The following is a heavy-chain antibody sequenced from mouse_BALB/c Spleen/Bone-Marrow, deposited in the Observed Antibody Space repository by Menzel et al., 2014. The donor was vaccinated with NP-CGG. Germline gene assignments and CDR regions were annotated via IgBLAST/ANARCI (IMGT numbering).Heavy chain of an antibody. CDR2: INPSTGYT. CDR3: ATGTYYFDY. Sequence: VKLVESGAELAKPGASVKMSCKASGYTFTSYWMHWVKQRPGQGLEWIGYINPSTGYTECNQKFKDKATLTADKSSSTAYMQLSSLTSEDSAVYYCATGTYYFDYWGQGTTLTVSS. CDR1: GYTFTSYW. V-gene: IGHV1-7*01. D-gene: IGHD4-1*01. J-gene: IGHJ2*01.